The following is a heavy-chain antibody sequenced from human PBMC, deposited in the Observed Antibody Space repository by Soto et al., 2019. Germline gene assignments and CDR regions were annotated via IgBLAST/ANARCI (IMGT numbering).Heavy chain of an antibody. Sequence: EVQLVESGGGLVKPGGSLRLSCAASGFTFRTYAMNWVRQAPGKGLEWVSSISSGGRSTYFADSLRGRITISRDDAKNSLFLQLNGLRGCDTAVYYCARGPPTKGGITGSTSLSDYSGMDVWGQGNTVIVSS. D-gene: IGHD1-7*01. V-gene: IGHV3-21*01. CDR2: ISSGGRST. CDR3: ARGPPTKGGITGSTSLSDYSGMDV. CDR1: GFTFRTYA. J-gene: IGHJ6*02.